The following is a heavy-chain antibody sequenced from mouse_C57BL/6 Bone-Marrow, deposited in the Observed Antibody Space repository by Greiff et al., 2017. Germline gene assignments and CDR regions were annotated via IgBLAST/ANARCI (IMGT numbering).Heavy chain of an antibody. J-gene: IGHJ1*03. CDR1: GYTFTSYD. V-gene: IGHV1-85*01. CDR3: ARDYGSSYWYFDV. Sequence: LMESGPELVKPGASVKLSCKASGYTFTSYDINWVKQRPGQGLEWIGWIYPRDGSTKYNEKFKGKATLTVDTSASTAYMELHSLTSADSAVYFCARDYGSSYWYFDVWGTGTTVTVSS. CDR2: IYPRDGST. D-gene: IGHD1-1*01.